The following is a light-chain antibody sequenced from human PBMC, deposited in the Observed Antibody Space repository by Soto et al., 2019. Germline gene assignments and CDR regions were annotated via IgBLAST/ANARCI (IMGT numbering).Light chain of an antibody. CDR3: QQRPSWT. Sequence: EIVLTQSPATLSLSPGERATLSCRASQSISSYLAWYQQKPGQAPRLLIYDASNRATGIPARFSGSGSGTDFTLTIRSLEPEDFAVYYCQQRPSWTFGQGTKVEI. CDR2: DAS. J-gene: IGKJ1*01. V-gene: IGKV3-11*01. CDR1: QSISSY.